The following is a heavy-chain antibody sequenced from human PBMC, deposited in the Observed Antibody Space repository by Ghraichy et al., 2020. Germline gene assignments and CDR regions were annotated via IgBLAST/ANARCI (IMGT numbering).Heavy chain of an antibody. J-gene: IGHJ6*02. V-gene: IGHV3-74*01. CDR1: GFTFSSYW. CDR2: INSDGSST. CDR3: ARAGPYYYGMDV. Sequence: GGSLRLSCAASGFTFSSYWMHWVRQAPGKGLVWVSRINSDGSSTSYADSVKGRFTISRDNAKNTLYLQMNSLRAEDTAVYYCARAGPYYYGMDVWGQGTTVTVSS.